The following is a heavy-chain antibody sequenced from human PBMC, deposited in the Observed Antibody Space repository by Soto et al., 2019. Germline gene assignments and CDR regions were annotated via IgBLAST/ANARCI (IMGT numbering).Heavy chain of an antibody. CDR3: ARVNIVVVVAATHEYFQH. CDR1: GGSISSGDYY. Sequence: QVQLQESGPGLVKPSQTLSLTCTVSGGSISSGDYYWSWIRQPPGKGLEWIGYIYYSGSTYYNPSLKSRVTISVDTSKNQFSLKLSSVTVADTAVYYCARVNIVVVVAATHEYFQHWGQGTLVTVSS. J-gene: IGHJ1*01. V-gene: IGHV4-30-4*01. D-gene: IGHD2-15*01. CDR2: IYYSGST.